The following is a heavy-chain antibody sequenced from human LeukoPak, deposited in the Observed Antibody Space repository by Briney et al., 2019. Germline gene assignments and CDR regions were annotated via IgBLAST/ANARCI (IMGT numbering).Heavy chain of an antibody. CDR3: ARVAGTNYYYYYMDV. D-gene: IGHD4-17*01. Sequence: SETLSLTCTVSGGSISSYYWSWLRQPPGKGLEGIGYIYYSGSTNYNPSLTSRGTISVGTSKNQFSLKLSSVTAADTAVYYCARVAGTNYYYYYMDVWGKGTTVTVSS. J-gene: IGHJ6*03. CDR1: GGSISSYY. V-gene: IGHV4-59*01. CDR2: IYYSGST.